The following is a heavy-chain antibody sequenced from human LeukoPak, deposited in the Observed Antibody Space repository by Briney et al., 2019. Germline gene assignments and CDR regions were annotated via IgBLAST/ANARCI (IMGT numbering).Heavy chain of an antibody. CDR3: ARRGRKGDAFDF. CDR1: GYKLTNNW. V-gene: IGHV5-51*01. CDR2: IYPGDSDT. Sequence: GESLKISCKISGYKLTNNWIGWVRQVPGKGLEWMGIIYPGDSDTRYSPSFQGQVTISADNSISTAYLQWSSLKASDTAMYYCARRGRKGDAFDFWGQGTMVIVPS. J-gene: IGHJ3*01. D-gene: IGHD5-12*01.